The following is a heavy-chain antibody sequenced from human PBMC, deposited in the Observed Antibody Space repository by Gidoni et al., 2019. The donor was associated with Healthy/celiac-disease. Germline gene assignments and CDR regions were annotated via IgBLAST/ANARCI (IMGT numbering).Heavy chain of an antibody. CDR2: ISYDGSNK. V-gene: IGHV3-30-3*01. J-gene: IGHJ4*02. D-gene: IGHD3-22*01. Sequence: QVQLVESGGGVVQPGRSLRLSWAASGFTFSSYAMHWVRQAPGKGLEWVAVISYDGSNKYYADSVKGRFTISRDNSKNTLYLQMNSLRAEYTAVYYCARPYYYDSSGYYPANFDYWGQGTLVTVSS. CDR1: GFTFSSYA. CDR3: ARPYYYDSSGYYPANFDY.